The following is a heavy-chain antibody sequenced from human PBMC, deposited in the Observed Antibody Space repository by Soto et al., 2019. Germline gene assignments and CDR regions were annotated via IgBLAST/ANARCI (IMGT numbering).Heavy chain of an antibody. CDR3: VKDYYGSGSYYNPT. CDR2: ISSNGGST. CDR1: GFTFSSYA. Sequence: PGGSLRLSCAASGFTFSSYAMSWVRQAPGKGLECVSAISSNGGSTYYADSVKGRFTISRDNSKNTLYLQMNSLRAEDTAVYYCVKDYYGSGSYYNPTWGQGTLVTVSS. J-gene: IGHJ5*02. V-gene: IGHV3-23*01. D-gene: IGHD3-10*01.